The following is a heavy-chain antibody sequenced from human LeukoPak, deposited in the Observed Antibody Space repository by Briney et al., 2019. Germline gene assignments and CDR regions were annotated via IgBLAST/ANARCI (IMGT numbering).Heavy chain of an antibody. Sequence: PGGSLRLSCAASGFTFSSYSMNWVRQAPGKGLEWVSYISSSSTIYYADSVKGRFTISRDNAKNSLYLQMNSLRDEDTAVYYCARDLNNWPYFDYWGQGTLVTVSS. CDR2: ISSSSTI. CDR3: ARDLNNWPYFDY. CDR1: GFTFSSYS. J-gene: IGHJ4*02. V-gene: IGHV3-48*02. D-gene: IGHD5-24*01.